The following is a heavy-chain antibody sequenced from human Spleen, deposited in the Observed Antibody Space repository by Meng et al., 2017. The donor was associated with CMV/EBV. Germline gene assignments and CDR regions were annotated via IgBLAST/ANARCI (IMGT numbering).Heavy chain of an antibody. Sequence: CKASGYNFTNCGIRWGRQEHGQGLEGRGWISAYDGEKHCNQKVQHRVTLTTDASTNTAYMELRNLRIDETAIYYYARDCGSYCTSDMWGRGALVTVSS. CDR1: GYNFTNCG. CDR3: ARDCGSYCTSDM. CDR2: ISAYDGEK. V-gene: IGHV1-18*01. J-gene: IGHJ4*03. D-gene: IGHD1-26*01.